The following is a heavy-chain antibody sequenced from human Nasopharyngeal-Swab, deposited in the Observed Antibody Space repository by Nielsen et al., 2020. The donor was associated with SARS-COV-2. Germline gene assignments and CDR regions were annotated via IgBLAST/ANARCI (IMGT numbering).Heavy chain of an antibody. Sequence: GESLKISCAASGFTFSDAWMSWVRQAPGKGLEWVGRIKSETDGGTTDHAAPVKGRFTISRDDSKNTLHLQLNSLNTEDTAMYYCVTDFGGFWGQGTLVTVSP. D-gene: IGHD3-16*01. CDR3: VTDFGGF. CDR2: IKSETDGGTT. CDR1: GFTFSDAW. J-gene: IGHJ4*02. V-gene: IGHV3-15*01.